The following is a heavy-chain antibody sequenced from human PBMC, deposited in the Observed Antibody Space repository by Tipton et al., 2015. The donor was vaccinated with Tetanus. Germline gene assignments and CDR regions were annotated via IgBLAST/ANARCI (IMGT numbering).Heavy chain of an antibody. Sequence: QVQLVQSGPEVKRPGASVKVSCKASGYTFSNYGINWVRQAPGQGLEWMRWDSGHSGNTNYAKKFQGRVTMTTDTATNTAYIDVRSLRSDDTAVYFCARLVKQWLVPEDYWGQGTLVIVSS. V-gene: IGHV1-18*01. CDR3: ARLVKQWLVPEDY. CDR1: GYTFSNYG. D-gene: IGHD6-19*01. J-gene: IGHJ4*02. CDR2: DSGHSGNT.